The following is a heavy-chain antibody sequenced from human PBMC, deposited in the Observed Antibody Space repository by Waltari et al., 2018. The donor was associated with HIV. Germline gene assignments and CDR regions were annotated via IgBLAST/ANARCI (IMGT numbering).Heavy chain of an antibody. CDR3: AKGGFCNRGSCYKRFDS. J-gene: IGHJ4*02. CDR1: GFNFGSYA. D-gene: IGHD2-15*01. V-gene: IGHV3-23*01. CDR2: IGGSSATS. Sequence: QVLESGGGWVPPGGSLRLSCEASGFNFGSYAMTWVRQAPREGVEGGSVIGGSSATSIHTDCVKGWFTISRDNTNNAVYLQMDSLRVEDTAVYYCAKGGFCNRGSCYKRFDSWGQATAVTVSS.